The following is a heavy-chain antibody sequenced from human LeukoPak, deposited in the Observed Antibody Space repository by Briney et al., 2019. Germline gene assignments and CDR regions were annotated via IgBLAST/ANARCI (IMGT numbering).Heavy chain of an antibody. CDR1: GGPINSYY. Sequence: WETLSLTCTVSGGPINSYYWSWIRQPSGKGLEWIGRIYTSGSTNYNPSLKSRVTMSVDTSKNQFSLKLSSVTAADTAVYYCARDLLHHYADSTGYWGQGTLVTVSS. CDR2: IYTSGST. CDR3: ARDLLHHYADSTGY. J-gene: IGHJ4*02. V-gene: IGHV4-4*07. D-gene: IGHD4-17*01.